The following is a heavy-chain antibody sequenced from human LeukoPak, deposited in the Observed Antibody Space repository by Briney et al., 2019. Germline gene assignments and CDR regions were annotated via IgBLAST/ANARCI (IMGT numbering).Heavy chain of an antibody. CDR2: IIPIFGTA. CDR1: GGTFSSYA. Sequence: SVKVSCKASGGTFSSYAISWVRQAPGQGLEWMGGIIPIFGTANYAQKFQGRVTITADKSTSTAYMELSSLRSEDTAVYYCASSGHTVTTLLWDYWGQGTLVTVSS. V-gene: IGHV1-69*06. CDR3: ASSGHTVTTLLWDY. J-gene: IGHJ4*02. D-gene: IGHD4-17*01.